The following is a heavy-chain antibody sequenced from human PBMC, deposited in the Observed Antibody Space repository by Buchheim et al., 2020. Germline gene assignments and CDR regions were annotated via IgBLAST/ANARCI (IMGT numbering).Heavy chain of an antibody. D-gene: IGHD4-17*01. CDR1: GFTFSSYG. Sequence: QVQLVESGGGVVQPGRSLRLSCAASGFTFSSYGMHWVRQAPGKGLEWVAVISYDGSNKYYADSVKGRFTISRDNSKNTLYLQMNSLRAEDTAVYYCAKTAGYGDPNDYWGQGTL. J-gene: IGHJ4*02. V-gene: IGHV3-30*18. CDR2: ISYDGSNK. CDR3: AKTAGYGDPNDY.